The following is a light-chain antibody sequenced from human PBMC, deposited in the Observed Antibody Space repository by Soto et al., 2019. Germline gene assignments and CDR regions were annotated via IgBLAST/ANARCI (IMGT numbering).Light chain of an antibody. CDR3: QQYGTSPRWT. J-gene: IGKJ1*01. Sequence: IVLTQSPGTLSLSPGERSTLSCRASQNIGTYLAWYQHKPGQAPSVLIFGASTRANGVPDRFSGSGSGTDFTLTIRRLDPADFAVYYCQQYGTSPRWTFGQGTMGDIK. V-gene: IGKV3-20*01. CDR1: QNIGTY. CDR2: GAS.